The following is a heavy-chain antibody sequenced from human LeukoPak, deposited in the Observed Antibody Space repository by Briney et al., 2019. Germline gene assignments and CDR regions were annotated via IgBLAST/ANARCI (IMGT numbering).Heavy chain of an antibody. CDR3: ASGEGSGANYFDY. CDR1: GYTFITYG. CDR2: ISPYNTNT. J-gene: IGHJ4*02. Sequence: ASVTVSFKASGYTFITYGISWVRQAPGQGLEWMGWISPYNTNTKYAQKLQGRVTMTPDTSTSTVYMDLRSLRSDDTAVYYCASGEGSGANYFDYWGQGTLVTVSS. V-gene: IGHV1-18*01. D-gene: IGHD6-19*01.